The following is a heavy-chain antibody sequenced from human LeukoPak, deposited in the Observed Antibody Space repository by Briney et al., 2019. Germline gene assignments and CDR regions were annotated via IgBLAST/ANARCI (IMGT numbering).Heavy chain of an antibody. Sequence: GGSLRLSCAASGFTFSSYAMSWVRQAPGKGLEWVSYISSSGSTIYYADSVKGRFTISRDNAKNSLYLQMNSLRAEDTAVYYCARDSSPRGPHYGYWGQGTLVTVSS. CDR3: ARDSSPRGPHYGY. CDR2: ISSSGSTI. CDR1: GFTFSSYA. D-gene: IGHD6-13*01. V-gene: IGHV3-48*04. J-gene: IGHJ4*02.